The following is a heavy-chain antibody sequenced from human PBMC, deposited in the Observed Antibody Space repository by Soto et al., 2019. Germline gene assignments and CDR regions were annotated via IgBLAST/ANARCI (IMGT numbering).Heavy chain of an antibody. D-gene: IGHD1-7*01. Sequence: QVQLVEAGGGVVQPGRSLRLSCAASGFTYSTYTMHWVRQAPGKGLEWVAVISYDGNNKFYADSVKGRFTISRDSTKQTLYLQMNSLRPDDKDMYYGARDGGSSTEYTWNYGTNFDYWRQGALVTVSS. CDR1: GFTYSTYT. CDR2: ISYDGNNK. CDR3: ARDGGSSTEYTWNYGTNFDY. V-gene: IGHV3-30-3*01. J-gene: IGHJ4*02.